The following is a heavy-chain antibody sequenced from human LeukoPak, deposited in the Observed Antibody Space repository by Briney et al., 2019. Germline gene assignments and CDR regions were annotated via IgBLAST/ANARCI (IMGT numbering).Heavy chain of an antibody. V-gene: IGHV3-23*01. Sequence: AGGSLRLSCVVSGIPFSDYYMNWIRQAPGKGLEWVSAISGRADGTYYADSVRGRFTISRDNSRNTVDLLMNSLRADDTAVFYCAKHQDYGAFDYWGQGTLVTVSS. J-gene: IGHJ4*02. CDR2: ISGRADGT. CDR3: AKHQDYGAFDY. D-gene: IGHD4-17*01. CDR1: GIPFSDYY.